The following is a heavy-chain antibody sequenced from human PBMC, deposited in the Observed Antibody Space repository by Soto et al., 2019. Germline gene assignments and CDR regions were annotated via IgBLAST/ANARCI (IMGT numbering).Heavy chain of an antibody. J-gene: IGHJ4*02. CDR1: GYSFATSG. Sequence: QVKLVQSGTEVKKPGASLKVSCKASGYSFATSGFSWVRQAPGQGLEWMGWISVYNGNTKYDQKLHDRVTMTTDTSSTTAYLEWRSLRSDDTAVYYCARAGQYYDSSGYVNWGQGALVTVS. CDR3: ARAGQYYDSSGYVN. V-gene: IGHV1-18*01. CDR2: ISVYNGNT. D-gene: IGHD3-22*01.